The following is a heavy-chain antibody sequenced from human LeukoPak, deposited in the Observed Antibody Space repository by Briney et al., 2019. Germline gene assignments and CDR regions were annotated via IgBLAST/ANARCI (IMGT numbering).Heavy chain of an antibody. CDR1: GGTFSSFA. CDR2: IIPVLDVT. V-gene: IGHV1-69*04. D-gene: IGHD6-13*01. CDR3: AKGGPAAPFDH. J-gene: IGHJ4*02. Sequence: SVKVSCKASGGTFSSFAINWVRQAPGLGLEWLGRIIPVLDVTHYAQNFQGRVTITADKSTTTAYMDLTDLVSEDTALYYCAKGGPAAPFDHWGQGTLVSVSS.